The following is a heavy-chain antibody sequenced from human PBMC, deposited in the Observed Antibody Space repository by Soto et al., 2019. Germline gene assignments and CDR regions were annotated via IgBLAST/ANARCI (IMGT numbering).Heavy chain of an antibody. CDR1: GGTFSSYA. Sequence: SVKVSCKASGGTFSSYAISWVRQAPGQGLEWMGGIIPIFGTANYAQKFQGRVTITADKSTSTAYMELSSLRSEDTAVYYCARDGTAAAGNWFDTWGQGTLVTVSS. J-gene: IGHJ5*02. CDR3: ARDGTAAAGNWFDT. CDR2: IIPIFGTA. V-gene: IGHV1-69*06. D-gene: IGHD6-13*01.